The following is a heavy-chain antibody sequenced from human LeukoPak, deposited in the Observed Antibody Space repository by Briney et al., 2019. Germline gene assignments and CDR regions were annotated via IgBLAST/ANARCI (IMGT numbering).Heavy chain of an antibody. J-gene: IGHJ4*02. D-gene: IGHD3-10*01. CDR2: ITTSDGNT. CDR1: GFTFSSYT. V-gene: IGHV3-23*01. CDR3: AKGSF. Sequence: GGSLRLSCAASGFTFSSYTMSWVRQAPGKGLEWVSTITTSDGNTYYADPVKGRFTSSRDNSKNTLYLQMNNLRAEDTAAYYCAKGSFWGQGTLVTVSS.